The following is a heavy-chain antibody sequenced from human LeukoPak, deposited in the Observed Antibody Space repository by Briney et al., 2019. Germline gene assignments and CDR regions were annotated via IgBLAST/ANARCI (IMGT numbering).Heavy chain of an antibody. D-gene: IGHD3-22*01. CDR2: ISAYNGNT. Sequence: ASVKVSCKASGYTFTGYYMHWVRQAPGQGLEWMGWISAYNGNTNYAQKLQGRVTMTTDTSTSTAYMELRSLRSDDTAVYYCARDWGYYDSSGYLDYWGQGTLVTVSS. V-gene: IGHV1-18*04. CDR3: ARDWGYYDSSGYLDY. J-gene: IGHJ4*02. CDR1: GYTFTGYY.